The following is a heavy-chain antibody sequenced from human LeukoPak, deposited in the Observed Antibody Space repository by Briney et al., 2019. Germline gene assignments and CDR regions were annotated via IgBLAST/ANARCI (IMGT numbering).Heavy chain of an antibody. Sequence: GGSLRLSCAASGFTFSSYAMHWVRQAPGKGLEWVAVISYDGSNKYYADSVKGRFTISRDNSKNTLYLQMNSLRAEDTAVYYCAREDLLYFDYWGQGTLVTVSS. CDR1: GFTFSSYA. V-gene: IGHV3-30-3*01. CDR2: ISYDGSNK. CDR3: AREDLLYFDY. J-gene: IGHJ4*02.